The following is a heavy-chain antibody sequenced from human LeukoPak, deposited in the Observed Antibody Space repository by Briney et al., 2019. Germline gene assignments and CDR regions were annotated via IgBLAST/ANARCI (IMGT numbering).Heavy chain of an antibody. J-gene: IGHJ4*02. CDR3: ARVDMITFGGVIPKGY. CDR1: GYTFTNYG. Sequence: ASVKVSCKASGYTFTNYGISWVRQAPGQGLEWMGWISAYNGNTNYAQKLQGRVTMTTDTSTSTAYMELRSLRSDDTAVYYCARVDMITFGGVIPKGYWRQGTLVTVSS. D-gene: IGHD3-16*02. V-gene: IGHV1-18*01. CDR2: ISAYNGNT.